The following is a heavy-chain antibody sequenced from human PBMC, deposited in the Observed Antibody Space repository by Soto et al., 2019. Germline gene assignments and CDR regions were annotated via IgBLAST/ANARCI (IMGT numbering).Heavy chain of an antibody. V-gene: IGHV1-3*01. Sequence: ASVKVSCKASGYTFTSYAMHWVRQAPGQRLEWMGWINAGNGNTKYSQKFQGRVTITRDTSASTAYMELSSLRSEDTAVYYCARDLECSSTSCYANAPNYYYYGMDVWGQGTTVTVSS. D-gene: IGHD2-2*01. CDR2: INAGNGNT. J-gene: IGHJ6*02. CDR1: GYTFTSYA. CDR3: ARDLECSSTSCYANAPNYYYYGMDV.